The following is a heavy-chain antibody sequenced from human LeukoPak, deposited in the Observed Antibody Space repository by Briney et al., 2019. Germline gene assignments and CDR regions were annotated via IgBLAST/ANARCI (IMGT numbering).Heavy chain of an antibody. Sequence: KSGGSLRLSCAASGFTFSSYAMNWVRQAPGKGLEWVSSITTSSSYIYYADSVKGRFTISRDDAKNSLYLQLNSLRAEDTAVYYCARDPAAAGTVWFDPWGQGTLVTVFS. J-gene: IGHJ5*02. CDR3: ARDPAAAGTVWFDP. CDR2: ITTSSSYI. D-gene: IGHD6-13*01. CDR1: GFTFSSYA. V-gene: IGHV3-21*01.